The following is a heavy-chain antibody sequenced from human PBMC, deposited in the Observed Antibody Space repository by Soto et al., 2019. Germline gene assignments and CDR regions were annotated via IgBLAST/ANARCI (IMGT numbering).Heavy chain of an antibody. CDR3: ARGPDMATSSYYYYGLDV. J-gene: IGHJ6*02. Sequence: PSETLSLTCTVSGGSISSYYWSWVRQPPGKGLEWIGYIYYSGNTNYNPSLKSRVTISVDTSKNQFSLKLSSVTAADTAVYYCARGPDMATSSYYYYGLDVWGQGTTVTVSS. D-gene: IGHD6-13*01. V-gene: IGHV4-59*01. CDR1: GGSISSYY. CDR2: IYYSGNT.